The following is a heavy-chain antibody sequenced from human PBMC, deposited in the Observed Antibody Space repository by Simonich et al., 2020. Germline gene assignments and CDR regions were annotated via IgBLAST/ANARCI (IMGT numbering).Heavy chain of an antibody. D-gene: IGHD2-2*01. Sequence: EVQLVESGGGLVKPGGSLRLSCAASGFTFSSYSMNWVRQAPGKGLEWVSSISSSSSYIYYADSVKGRFTISRKNEKNSLYLQRNSLRAEDTAVYYCAGGVYCSSTSCSTYYYYGMDVWGQGTTVTVSS. J-gene: IGHJ6*02. V-gene: IGHV3-21*01. CDR2: ISSSSSYI. CDR3: AGGVYCSSTSCSTYYYYGMDV. CDR1: GFTFSSYS.